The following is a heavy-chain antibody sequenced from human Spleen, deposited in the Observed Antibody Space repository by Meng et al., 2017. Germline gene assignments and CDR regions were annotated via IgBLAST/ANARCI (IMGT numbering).Heavy chain of an antibody. CDR2: IRPQHGNT. D-gene: IGHD3-22*01. V-gene: IGHV1-18*04. J-gene: IGHJ4*02. CDR1: GYTLTSYA. Sequence: LSSGPVVNKPRASVTVSCTASGYTLTSYAISWVRQVPGQGLEWVAWIRPQHGNTEYAQKFQDRVTVTTDTSTTTAYMELRSLKSDDTAVYYCARDILDTYYYDAMDYWGQGTLVTVSS. CDR3: ARDILDTYYYDAMDY.